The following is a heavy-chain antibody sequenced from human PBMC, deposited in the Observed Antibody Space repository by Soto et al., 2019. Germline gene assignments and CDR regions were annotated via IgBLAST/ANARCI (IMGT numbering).Heavy chain of an antibody. J-gene: IGHJ6*02. Sequence: GASVKVSCKASGGTFSSYAISWVRQAPGQGLEWMGRIIPIFGTANYAQKFQGRVTITADKSTSTAYMELSSLRSEDTAVYYCARTIRFLEWLPTYYYYGMDVWGQGTTVTVSS. V-gene: IGHV1-69*06. CDR3: ARTIRFLEWLPTYYYYGMDV. CDR1: GGTFSSYA. D-gene: IGHD3-3*01. CDR2: IIPIFGTA.